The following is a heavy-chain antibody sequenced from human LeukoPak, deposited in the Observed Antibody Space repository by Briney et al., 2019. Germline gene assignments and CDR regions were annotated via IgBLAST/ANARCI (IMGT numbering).Heavy chain of an antibody. V-gene: IGHV4-34*01. D-gene: IGHD6-19*01. Sequence: PSETLSLTCAVYGWSFSGSYWSWIRQPPGKGLEWIGEINHSGSTNYNPSLKSRVTISVDTSKNQFSLKLISVTAADTAVYYCARPRYTSGSFYDYWGQGILVTVSS. CDR2: INHSGST. CDR3: ARPRYTSGSFYDY. CDR1: GWSFSGSY. J-gene: IGHJ4*02.